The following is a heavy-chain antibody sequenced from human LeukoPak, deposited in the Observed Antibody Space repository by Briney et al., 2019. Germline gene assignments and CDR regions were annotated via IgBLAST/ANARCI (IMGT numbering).Heavy chain of an antibody. V-gene: IGHV4-59*01. D-gene: IGHD3-3*01. J-gene: IGHJ6*03. Sequence: PSETLSLTCTVSGGSISSYYWSWIRQPPGKGLEWIAYIYYSGSTNFNPSLKSRVTISVDTSKNQFSLKLSSVTAADTAVYYCAGSRITIFGVVIIHGMDVWGKGTTVTVSS. CDR1: GGSISSYY. CDR2: IYYSGST. CDR3: AGSRITIFGVVIIHGMDV.